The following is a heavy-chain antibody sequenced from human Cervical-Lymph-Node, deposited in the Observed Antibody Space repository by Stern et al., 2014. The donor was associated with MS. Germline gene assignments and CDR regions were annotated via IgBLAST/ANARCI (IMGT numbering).Heavy chain of an antibody. V-gene: IGHV4-59*01. J-gene: IGHJ5*02. D-gene: IGHD3-9*01. CDR2: IYYSGKT. Sequence: QVQLVESGPGLVKPSETLSLTCSVSGGSISSYYLSWIRQPPGKGLEWIGYIYYSGKTNYNPSLKSRVTMSIDKSKNHFSLRLNSVTAADTAIYYCARFRYDILSGPLDPWGQGTLVTVSS. CDR1: GGSISSYY. CDR3: ARFRYDILSGPLDP.